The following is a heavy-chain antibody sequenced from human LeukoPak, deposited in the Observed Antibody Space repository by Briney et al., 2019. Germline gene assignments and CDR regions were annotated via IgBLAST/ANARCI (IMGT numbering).Heavy chain of an antibody. Sequence: SETLSLTCTATVSTNTSHYWFLVQQPPRKERKYIGYNFYSPISNYNRSLNNRVPMSVDTSTNHFSLNLPSVTAAHTAVYYCVRHSLARRIIDFWGQGTLVTVSS. D-gene: IGHD2/OR15-2a*01. CDR1: VSTNTSHY. J-gene: IGHJ4*02. V-gene: IGHV4-59*11. CDR3: VRHSLARRIIDF. CDR2: NFYSPIS.